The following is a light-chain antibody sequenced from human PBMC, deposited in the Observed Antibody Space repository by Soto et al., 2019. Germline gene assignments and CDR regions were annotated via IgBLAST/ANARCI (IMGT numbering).Light chain of an antibody. CDR3: QQYNKWPQT. CDR1: QTVSITY. J-gene: IGKJ5*01. V-gene: IGKV3-15*01. CDR2: GAS. Sequence: EIVLTQSPGTLSLSPGESATLSCRASQTVSITYLAWYQHKPGQTPRLLIHGASNRATGIPVRFSGAGSGTEFTLTISSLQSEDFGVYYCQQYNKWPQTFGQGTRLEI.